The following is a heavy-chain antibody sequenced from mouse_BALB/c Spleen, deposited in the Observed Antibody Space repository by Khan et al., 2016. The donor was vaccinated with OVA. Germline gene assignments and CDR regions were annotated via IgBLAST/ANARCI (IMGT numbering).Heavy chain of an antibody. CDR2: INTNTGES. CDR3: ARSRWLLPPIDY. CDR1: GYTFTNYG. V-gene: IGHV9-3*02. J-gene: IGHJ4*01. Sequence: QIQLVQSGPELKKPGETVKISCKASGYTFTNYGMNWVKQSPGKGLKWMGWINTNTGESTYAEEFKGRFAFSLETSASTAYLQINNIKNEDTATYFCARSRWLLPPIDYWGQGTSVTVSS. D-gene: IGHD2-3*01.